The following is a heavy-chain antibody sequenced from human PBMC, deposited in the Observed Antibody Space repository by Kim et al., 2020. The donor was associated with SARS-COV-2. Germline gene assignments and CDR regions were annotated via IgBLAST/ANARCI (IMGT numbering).Heavy chain of an antibody. Sequence: SETLSLTCAVSGGSISSYYWSWIRQPPGKGLEWIGDIYYSGSTNYNPSLKSRVTISVDTSKNQFSLKLSSVTAADTAVYYCSRWGWSGWYRGAFDIWGQG. CDR2: IYYSGST. D-gene: IGHD6-19*01. CDR3: SRWGWSGWYRGAFDI. J-gene: IGHJ3*02. CDR1: GGSISSYY. V-gene: IGHV4-59*01.